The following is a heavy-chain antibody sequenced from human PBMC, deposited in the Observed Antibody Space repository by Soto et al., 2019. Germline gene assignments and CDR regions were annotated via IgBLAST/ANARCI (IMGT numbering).Heavy chain of an antibody. Sequence: QVQLQESGPGLVKPSETLSLTCTVSGGSISSYYWSWIRQPPGKGLEWIGYIYYSGSTNYNPSLKSRVTISVDTSKNQFSLKLSSVTAADTAVYYCARAPNYRDGYNYEPYYFDYWGQGTLVTVSS. J-gene: IGHJ4*02. D-gene: IGHD5-12*01. V-gene: IGHV4-59*01. CDR3: ARAPNYRDGYNYEPYYFDY. CDR1: GGSISSYY. CDR2: IYYSGST.